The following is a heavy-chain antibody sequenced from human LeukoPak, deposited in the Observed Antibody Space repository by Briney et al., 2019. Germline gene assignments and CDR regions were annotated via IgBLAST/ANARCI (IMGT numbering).Heavy chain of an antibody. CDR1: GGSISSYC. J-gene: IGHJ3*02. V-gene: IGHV4-59*08. CDR3: ASTQNSGYDLGTFDI. Sequence: SETLSLTCTVSGGSISSYCWSWIRQPPGKGLEWIGYIYYSGSTNYNPSLKSRVTISVDTSKNQFSLKLSSVTAADTAVYYCASTQNSGYDLGTFDIWGQGTMVTVSS. D-gene: IGHD5-12*01. CDR2: IYYSGST.